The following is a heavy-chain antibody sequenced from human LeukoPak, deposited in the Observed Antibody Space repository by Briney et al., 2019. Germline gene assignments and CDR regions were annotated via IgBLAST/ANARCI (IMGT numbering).Heavy chain of an antibody. CDR2: IIPILGIA. CDR3: ARGYYLYYGMDV. Sequence: SVKVSCKASGGTFSSYAISWVRQAPGQGLEWMGRIIPILGIATYAQKFQGRVTITADKSTSTAYIELSSLRSEDPAVYYCARGYYLYYGMDVWGQGTTVTVSS. J-gene: IGHJ6*02. V-gene: IGHV1-69*04. CDR1: GGTFSSYA.